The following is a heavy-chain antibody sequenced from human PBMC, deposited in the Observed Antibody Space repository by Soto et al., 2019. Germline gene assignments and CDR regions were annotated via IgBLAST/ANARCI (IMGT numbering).Heavy chain of an antibody. J-gene: IGHJ4*02. D-gene: IGHD4-17*01. Sequence: ASVKVSCKASGYTFTSYYMHWVRQAPGQGLEWMGIINPSGGSTSYAQKFQGRVTMTRDTSTSTVYMELSSLRSEDTAVYYRARDLYGDYDSYYFDYWGQGTLVTVTS. V-gene: IGHV1-46*01. CDR1: GYTFTSYY. CDR2: INPSGGST. CDR3: ARDLYGDYDSYYFDY.